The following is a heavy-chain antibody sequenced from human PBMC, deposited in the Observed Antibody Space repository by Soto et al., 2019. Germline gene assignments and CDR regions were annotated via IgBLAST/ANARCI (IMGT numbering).Heavy chain of an antibody. CDR2: IWYDGSNK. Sequence: QVQLVESGGGVVQPGRSLRLSCAASGFTFISYGMHWVRQAPAKGREWVAVIWYDGSNKYYADSVKGRFTISRDNYKNTLYLQMNSLRAEDTAVYYCAPARPGSYCYYSMDVWGQGTTVTVSS. D-gene: IGHD1-1*01. CDR1: GFTFISYG. J-gene: IGHJ6*02. CDR3: APARPGSYCYYSMDV. V-gene: IGHV3-33*01.